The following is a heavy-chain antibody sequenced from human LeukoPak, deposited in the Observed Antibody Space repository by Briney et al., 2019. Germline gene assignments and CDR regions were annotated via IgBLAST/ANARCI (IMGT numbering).Heavy chain of an antibody. V-gene: IGHV3-48*01. D-gene: IGHD3-22*01. J-gene: IGHJ4*02. CDR2: ISGGGGTI. CDR3: ARNQEIDYYDSSGFYWGVEY. CDR1: GFTFSAYS. Sequence: PGGSLRLSCAASGFTFSAYSMNWVRQAPGKGLEWVSFISGGGGTIYYADSVKGRFTISRDNAKNSLHLQMDSLRVEDTAAYYCARNQEIDYYDSSGFYWGVEYWGQGTLVTVSS.